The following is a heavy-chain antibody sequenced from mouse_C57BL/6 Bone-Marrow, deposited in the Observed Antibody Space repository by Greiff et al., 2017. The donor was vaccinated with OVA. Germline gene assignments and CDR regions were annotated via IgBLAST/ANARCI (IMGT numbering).Heavy chain of an antibody. V-gene: IGHV2-5*01. CDR3: AKERSYEYYAMDY. CDR1: GFSLTSYG. CDR2: IWSGGST. J-gene: IGHJ4*01. D-gene: IGHD1-1*01. Sequence: VQLQQSGPGLVQPSQSLSITCTVSGFSLTSYGVYWVRQSPGKGLEWLGVIWSGGSTDYNAAFMSRLSITKDNSKSQVFIKMNNLQADDTAIYYCAKERSYEYYAMDYWGQGTSVTVSS.